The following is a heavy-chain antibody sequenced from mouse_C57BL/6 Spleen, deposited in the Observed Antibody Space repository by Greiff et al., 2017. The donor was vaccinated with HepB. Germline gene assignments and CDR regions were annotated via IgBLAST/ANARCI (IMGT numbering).Heavy chain of an antibody. CDR2: IDPSDSYT. CDR1: GYTFTSYW. CDR3: ARSRGNFYFDY. J-gene: IGHJ2*01. D-gene: IGHD2-1*01. Sequence: VQLQQPGAELVMPGASVKLSCKASGYTFTSYWMHWVKQRPGQGLEWIGEIDPSDSYTNYNQKFKGKSTLTVDKSSSTAYMQLSSLTSEDSAVYDCARSRGNFYFDYWGQGTTLTVSS. V-gene: IGHV1-69*01.